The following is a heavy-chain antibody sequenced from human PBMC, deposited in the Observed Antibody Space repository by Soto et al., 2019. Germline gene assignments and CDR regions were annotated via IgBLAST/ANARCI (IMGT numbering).Heavy chain of an antibody. CDR3: AKDLRDSSADDGSDY. Sequence: QVQLVESGGGVVQPGRSLRLSCAASGFTFSTYDMHWVRQAPGKGLEWVAVISSDGSNEYYADSVKGRFTISRDNSKNTLYVQMNSLRAEDTAVYYWAKDLRDSSADDGSDYWGQGTLVTVSS. D-gene: IGHD6-25*01. CDR1: GFTFSTYD. J-gene: IGHJ4*02. CDR2: ISSDGSNE. V-gene: IGHV3-30*18.